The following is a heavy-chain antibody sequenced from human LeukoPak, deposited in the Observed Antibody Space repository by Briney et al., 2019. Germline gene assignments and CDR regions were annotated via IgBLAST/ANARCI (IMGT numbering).Heavy chain of an antibody. CDR2: INPDSGYT. V-gene: IGHV1-2*02. Sequence: ASVKVSCKASGYTFTGNYMHWARQAPGQGLEWMGWINPDSGYTNYAHKFQGRVTMTRDMSISTAYMELSRLRSDDTAVYYCARGRVWGSYRSFYFDYWGQGTLVTVSS. CDR3: ARGRVWGSYRSFYFDY. CDR1: GYTFTGNY. D-gene: IGHD3-16*02. J-gene: IGHJ4*02.